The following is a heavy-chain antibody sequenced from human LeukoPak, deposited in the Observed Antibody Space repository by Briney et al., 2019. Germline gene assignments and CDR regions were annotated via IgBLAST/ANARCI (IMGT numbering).Heavy chain of an antibody. CDR1: GGSISTYY. D-gene: IGHD2-15*01. V-gene: IGHV4-4*07. CDR3: ARGLTIYCGGDTCYSDSFDR. Sequence: SETLSLTCTVSGGSISTYYWNWIRQPAGKGLEWLGRISAGGRTNYNPSLKSRISMSVDTSKSQFSLKLNSVTAADTAVYYCARGLTIYCGGDTCYSDSFDRWGQGTLVTVSS. CDR2: ISAGGRT. J-gene: IGHJ5*02.